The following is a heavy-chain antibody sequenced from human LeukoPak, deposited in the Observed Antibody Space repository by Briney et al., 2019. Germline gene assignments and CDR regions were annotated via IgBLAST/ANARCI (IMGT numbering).Heavy chain of an antibody. CDR1: GFTFSTYA. CDR2: ISYEGSNK. Sequence: GGSLSLSCAASGFTFSTYAMHWVRQAPGKGLEWVAVISYEGSNKRHADSVKGRFTISRDNSKNTLYLQMSSLRAEDTAVYYCARELDGYNHFDYWGQGTLVTVSS. V-gene: IGHV3-30-3*01. J-gene: IGHJ4*02. CDR3: ARELDGYNHFDY. D-gene: IGHD5-24*01.